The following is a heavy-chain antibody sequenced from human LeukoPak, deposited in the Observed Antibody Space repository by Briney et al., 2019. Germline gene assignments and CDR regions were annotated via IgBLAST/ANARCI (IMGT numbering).Heavy chain of an antibody. Sequence: ASVKVSCKASGYTFTSYDINWVRQAPGQGLEWLGMIDPSGGSTAYAQKFQGRVTVTRDTSTSTLYMELSSLRSDDTAVYYCARDLGLRGVTNWFDPWGQGTLVTVSS. J-gene: IGHJ5*02. D-gene: IGHD3-10*01. CDR3: ARDLGLRGVTNWFDP. CDR1: GYTFTSYD. CDR2: IDPSGGST. V-gene: IGHV1-46*01.